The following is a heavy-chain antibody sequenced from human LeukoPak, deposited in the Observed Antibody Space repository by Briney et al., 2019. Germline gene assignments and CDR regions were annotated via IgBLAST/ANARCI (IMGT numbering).Heavy chain of an antibody. J-gene: IGHJ4*02. V-gene: IGHV4-34*01. CDR1: GGSFSGYY. CDR3: ASYWSSGSYDY. D-gene: IGHD1-26*01. CDR2: INHSGST. Sequence: LETLSLTCAVYGGSFSGYYWSWIRQPPGKGLEWIGEINHSGSTNYNPSLKSRVTISVDTSKNQFSLKLSSVTAADTAVYYCASYWSSGSYDYWGQGTLVTVSS.